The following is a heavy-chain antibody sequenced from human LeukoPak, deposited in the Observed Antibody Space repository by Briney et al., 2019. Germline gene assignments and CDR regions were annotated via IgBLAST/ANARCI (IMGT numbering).Heavy chain of an antibody. V-gene: IGHV3-21*01. CDR2: ISSSSSYI. CDR3: ARDLRYCSSTSCSADY. D-gene: IGHD2-2*01. J-gene: IGHJ4*02. Sequence: GGSLRLSCAASGFTFSSYSMNWVRQAPGKGLEWVSSISSSSSYIYYADSVKGRFTISRDNAKNSLYLQMNSLRAEDTAVYYCARDLRYCSSTSCSADYWGQGTLVTVSS. CDR1: GFTFSSYS.